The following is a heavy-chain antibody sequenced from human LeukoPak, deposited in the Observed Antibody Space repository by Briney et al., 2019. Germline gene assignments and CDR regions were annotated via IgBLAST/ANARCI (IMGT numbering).Heavy chain of an antibody. CDR3: AQEGSNSNYDLL. CDR2: ISAYNGNT. CDR1: GYTFTSYG. J-gene: IGHJ4*02. D-gene: IGHD4-11*01. Sequence: ASVKVSCKASGYTFTSYGISWVRQPPGQGLEWMGCISAYNGNTNYAQKLQGRVTMTRDTSLNTAYMELRSPISGDRPVYYCAQEGSNSNYDLLWGQGTLVTVCS. V-gene: IGHV1-18*01.